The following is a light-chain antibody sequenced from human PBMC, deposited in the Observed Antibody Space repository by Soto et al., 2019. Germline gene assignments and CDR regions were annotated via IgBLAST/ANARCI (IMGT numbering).Light chain of an antibody. CDR1: QSVLYTSNNKNY. CDR3: QQYYITPFT. J-gene: IGKJ3*01. V-gene: IGKV4-1*01. Sequence: DIVMTQSPDSLAVSLGERATINCKSSQSVLYTSNNKNYLAWYQQKPGQPPKLLIYWASIRESGVPDRFSGSGSGTDFALTISSLQAEDVAVYYCQQYYITPFTFGPGTKLDIK. CDR2: WAS.